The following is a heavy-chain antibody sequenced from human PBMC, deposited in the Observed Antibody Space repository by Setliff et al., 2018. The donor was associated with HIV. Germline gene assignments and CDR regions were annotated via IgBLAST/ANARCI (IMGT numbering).Heavy chain of an antibody. V-gene: IGHV1-18*04. D-gene: IGHD3-16*01. Sequence: ASVKVSCKASEYTFTDYFIHWVRQAPGQGLEWMGWISPDNGDTDYAQKLQDRVTITADTSSTTAYMELSSLRSDDTAVYYCARDWNYVVDVWGKGTTVTVSS. CDR1: EYTFTDYF. J-gene: IGHJ6*04. CDR2: ISPDNGDT. CDR3: ARDWNYVVDV.